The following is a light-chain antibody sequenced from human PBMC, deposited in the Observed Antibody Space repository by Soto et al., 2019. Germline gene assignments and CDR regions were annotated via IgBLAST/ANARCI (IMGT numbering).Light chain of an antibody. CDR3: QTWGTGIHVV. CDR1: SGHSSYA. Sequence: QPVLTQSPSASASLGASVKLTCTLSSGHSSYAIAWHQQQPEKGPRYLMKLDSDGSHTKGDAIPDRFSGSSSGAERYLTISSLQSEDEADYYCQTWGTGIHVVFGGGTTVTVL. V-gene: IGLV4-69*01. J-gene: IGLJ2*01. CDR2: LDSDGSH.